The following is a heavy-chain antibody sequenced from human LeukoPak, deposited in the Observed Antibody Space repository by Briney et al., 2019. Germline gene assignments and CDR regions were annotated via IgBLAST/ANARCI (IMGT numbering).Heavy chain of an antibody. CDR3: ARDPDHGDPSDY. V-gene: IGHV3-21*01. J-gene: IGHJ4*02. Sequence: GGSLRLSCAASGFTFSSYSMNWVRQAPGRGLEWVSSISSSGSYIYYADSVKGRFTISRDNAKSSLYLQMNNLKAEDTAVYYCARDPDHGDPSDYWGQGTLVTVSS. CDR1: GFTFSSYS. D-gene: IGHD4-17*01. CDR2: ISSSGSYI.